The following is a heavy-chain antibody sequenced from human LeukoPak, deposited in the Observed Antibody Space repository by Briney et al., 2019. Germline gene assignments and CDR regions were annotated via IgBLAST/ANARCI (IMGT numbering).Heavy chain of an antibody. Sequence: PGGSLRLSCAASGFTFSSYAMSWVRQAPGKGLEWASSITFSGDRTYYADSVKGRFTLSRDNSKNTLYLQMNSLSPEDTAVYYCAKTRVGYARTLDYWGQGTLVTVSS. J-gene: IGHJ4*02. V-gene: IGHV3-23*01. CDR2: ITFSGDRT. CDR1: GFTFSSYA. CDR3: AKTRVGYARTLDY. D-gene: IGHD5-12*01.